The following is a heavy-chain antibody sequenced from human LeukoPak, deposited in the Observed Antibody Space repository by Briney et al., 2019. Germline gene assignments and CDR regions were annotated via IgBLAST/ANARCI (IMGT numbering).Heavy chain of an antibody. Sequence: SVKVSCTASGGTFSSYAISWVRQAPGQGLEWMGRIIPIFGIANYAQKFQGRVTITADKSTSTAYMELSSLRSEDTAVYYCARGRSYGGNSHFDYWGQGTLVTVSS. V-gene: IGHV1-69*04. CDR3: ARGRSYGGNSHFDY. D-gene: IGHD4-23*01. CDR2: IIPIFGIA. J-gene: IGHJ4*02. CDR1: GGTFSSYA.